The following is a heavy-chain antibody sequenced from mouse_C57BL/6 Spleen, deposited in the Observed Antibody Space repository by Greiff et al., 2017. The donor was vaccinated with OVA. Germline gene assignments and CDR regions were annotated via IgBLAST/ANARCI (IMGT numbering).Heavy chain of an antibody. V-gene: IGHV1-50*01. CDR1: GYTFTSYW. J-gene: IGHJ1*03. D-gene: IGHD2-4*01. CDR3: ARGNDYYFDV. Sequence: VQLQQPGAELVKPGASVKLSCKASGYTFTSYWMQWVKQRPGQGLEWIGEIDPSDSYTNYNQKFKGKATLTVDTSSSTAYMQLSSLTSEDSAVYYCARGNDYYFDVWGTGTTVTVSS. CDR2: IDPSDSYT.